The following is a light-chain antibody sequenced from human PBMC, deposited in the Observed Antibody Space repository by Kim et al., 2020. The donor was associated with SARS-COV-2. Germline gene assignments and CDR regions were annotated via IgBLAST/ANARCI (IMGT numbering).Light chain of an antibody. CDR3: QQYNSYSYT. Sequence: DIQMTQSPSILSASVGDRVTITCRASQSISSWLAWYQQKPGKAPKLLIYDASSLESGVPSRFSGSGSGTEFTLTISSLQPDDFATYYCQQYNSYSYTFGQGTKLEI. CDR2: DAS. CDR1: QSISSW. V-gene: IGKV1-5*01. J-gene: IGKJ2*01.